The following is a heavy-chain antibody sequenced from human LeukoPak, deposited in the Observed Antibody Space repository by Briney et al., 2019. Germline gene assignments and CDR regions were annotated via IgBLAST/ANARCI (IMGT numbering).Heavy chain of an antibody. V-gene: IGHV1-18*01. Sequence: ASVKVSCKASGYTFTSYGISWVRQAPGQGLEWMGWISAYNGNTNYAQKFQGRVTITADKSTSTAYMELSSLRSEDTAVYYCASNNYDILTGYYVDAFDIWGQGTMVTVSS. CDR1: GYTFTSYG. CDR3: ASNNYDILTGYYVDAFDI. CDR2: ISAYNGNT. J-gene: IGHJ3*02. D-gene: IGHD3-9*01.